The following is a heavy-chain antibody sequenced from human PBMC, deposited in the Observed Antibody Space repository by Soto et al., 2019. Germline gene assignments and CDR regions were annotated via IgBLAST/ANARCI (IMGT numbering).Heavy chain of an antibody. CDR1: GGSISSGGYY. Sequence: SETLSLTCTVSGGSISSGGYYWSWIRQHPGKGLEWIGYIYYSGSTYYNPSLKSRVTISVDTSKNQFSLKLSSVTAADTAVYYCASLLKLGRYSGYFDYWGQGTLVTVSS. CDR3: ASLLKLGRYSGYFDY. J-gene: IGHJ4*02. CDR2: IYYSGST. V-gene: IGHV4-31*03. D-gene: IGHD1-26*01.